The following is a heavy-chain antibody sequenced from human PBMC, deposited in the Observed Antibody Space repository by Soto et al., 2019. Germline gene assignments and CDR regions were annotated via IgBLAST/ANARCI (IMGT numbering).Heavy chain of an antibody. J-gene: IGHJ6*02. CDR3: ARFSYDFWSGYSTRKYGMDV. CDR1: GFTFSSYG. V-gene: IGHV3-33*01. D-gene: IGHD3-3*01. CDR2: IWYDGSNK. Sequence: GGSLRLSCAASGFTFSSYGMHWVRQAPGKGLEWVAVIWYDGSNKYYADSVKGRFTISRDNSKNTLYLQMNSLRAEDTAVYYCARFSYDFWSGYSTRKYGMDVWGQGT.